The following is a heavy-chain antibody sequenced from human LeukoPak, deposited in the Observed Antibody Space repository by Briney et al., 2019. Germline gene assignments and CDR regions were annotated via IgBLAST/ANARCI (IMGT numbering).Heavy chain of an antibody. CDR1: GFTFSDYY. V-gene: IGHV3-11*01. D-gene: IGHD2-15*01. J-gene: IGHJ4*02. Sequence: GGSLRLACAASGFTFSDYYMSWIRQAPGKGLEWVSYISSSGSTIYYADSVKGRFTISRDNAKNSLYLQMNSLRAEDTAVYYCAREDCSGGSCYSQGVFDYWGQGTLVTVSS. CDR2: ISSSGSTI. CDR3: AREDCSGGSCYSQGVFDY.